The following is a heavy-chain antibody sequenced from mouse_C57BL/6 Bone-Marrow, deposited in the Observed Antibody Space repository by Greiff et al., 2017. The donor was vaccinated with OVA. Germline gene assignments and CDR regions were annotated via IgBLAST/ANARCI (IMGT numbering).Heavy chain of an antibody. CDR1: GFSFNTYA. CDR3: VRQRSNYHLYAMDD. D-gene: IGHD2-5*01. V-gene: IGHV10-1*01. CDR2: IRSKSNNYAT. J-gene: IGHJ4*01. Sequence: EVQLVESGGGLVKPKGSLKLSCAASGFSFNTYAMNWVRQAPGQGLEWVARIRSKSNNYATYYADSVKDRFTISRDDSESMLYLHMNNFNTEDTAVYDCVRQRSNYHLYAMDDWGQGTSVTVSS.